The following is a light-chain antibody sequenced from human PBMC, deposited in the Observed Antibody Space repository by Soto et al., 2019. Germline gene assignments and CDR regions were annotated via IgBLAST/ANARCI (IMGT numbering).Light chain of an antibody. CDR1: QGVSNN. V-gene: IGKV3-15*01. CDR3: QQYNNWPHWA. Sequence: EIVMTQSPATLSVSPGESATLSCRASQGVSNNLAWYQQKPGQAPRLLIYGASTRATGIPARFSGSGSGTEFTHTISSLQSEDFAVYYCQQYNNWPHWAFGQGTKVEIK. J-gene: IGKJ1*01. CDR2: GAS.